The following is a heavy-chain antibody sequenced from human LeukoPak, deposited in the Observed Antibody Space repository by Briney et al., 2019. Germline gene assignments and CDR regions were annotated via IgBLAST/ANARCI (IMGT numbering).Heavy chain of an antibody. J-gene: IGHJ3*01. D-gene: IGHD3-22*01. V-gene: IGHV1-2*02. Sequence: ASVNVSFKASGYTFTGYYMWWVRQAPGQGLGWMGYSSPNSGGKNYEQKFQGRVTMTRDTYISTSYMELSRLRSDDTAVYYCAGFFYDNSGGAFDLWGQGTTVTVSS. CDR2: SSPNSGGK. CDR3: AGFFYDNSGGAFDL. CDR1: GYTFTGYY.